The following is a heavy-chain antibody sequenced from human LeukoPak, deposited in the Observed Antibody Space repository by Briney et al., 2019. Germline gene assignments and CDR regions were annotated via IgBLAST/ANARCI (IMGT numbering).Heavy chain of an antibody. CDR1: GFTVSFYD. CDR3: ARAYASGSNLGKSGYYYGMDV. D-gene: IGHD3-10*01. CDR2: IGTAGDT. V-gene: IGHV3-13*01. Sequence: GGSLRLSCAASGFTVSFYDMHWVRQASGKGLEWVSAIGTAGDTYYLGPVKGRFTIFRENAENSLYLQMDSLRAGDTAVYYCARAYASGSNLGKSGYYYGMDVWGQGTTVTVSS. J-gene: IGHJ6*02.